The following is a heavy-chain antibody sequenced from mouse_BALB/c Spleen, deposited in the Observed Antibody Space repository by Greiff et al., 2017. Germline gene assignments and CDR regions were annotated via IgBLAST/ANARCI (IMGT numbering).Heavy chain of an antibody. CDR2: ISYSGST. CDR1: GYSITSDYA. D-gene: IGHD6-5*01. V-gene: IGHV3-2*02. J-gene: IGHJ4*01. Sequence: EVQLQESGPGLVKPSQSLSLTCTVTGYSITSDYAWNWIRQFPGNKLEWMGYISYSGSTSYNPSLKSRISITRDTSKNQFFLQLSSVTTEDTATYCCARSYSHYAMDYWGQGTSVTVSS. CDR3: ARSYSHYAMDY.